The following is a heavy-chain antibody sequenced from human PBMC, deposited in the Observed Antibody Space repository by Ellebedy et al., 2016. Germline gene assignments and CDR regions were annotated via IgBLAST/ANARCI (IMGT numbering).Heavy chain of an antibody. Sequence: GESLKISXAASGFTFSTYSMTWVRQAPGKGLEWVSYINTSISTIYYADSVKGRFTISRDNAKNALFLQMNSLRAEDTALYYCARVRGGGMDVWGQGTTVTVSS. J-gene: IGHJ6*02. CDR1: GFTFSTYS. CDR3: ARVRGGGMDV. D-gene: IGHD3-10*01. V-gene: IGHV3-48*04. CDR2: INTSISTI.